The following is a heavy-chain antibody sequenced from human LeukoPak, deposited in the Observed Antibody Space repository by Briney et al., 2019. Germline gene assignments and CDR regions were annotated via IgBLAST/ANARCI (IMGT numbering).Heavy chain of an antibody. V-gene: IGHV1-18*01. Sequence: GASVKVSCKASGCTFTSYGISWVRQAPGQGLEWRGWISTYDDNIKYAQSLQGRLTLTIDTSTSTAYMELRSLTSDDTAVYYCARETYSNILTGTDYWGPGTLVTVSS. CDR2: ISTYDDNI. J-gene: IGHJ4*02. CDR1: GCTFTSYG. D-gene: IGHD3-9*01. CDR3: ARETYSNILTGTDY.